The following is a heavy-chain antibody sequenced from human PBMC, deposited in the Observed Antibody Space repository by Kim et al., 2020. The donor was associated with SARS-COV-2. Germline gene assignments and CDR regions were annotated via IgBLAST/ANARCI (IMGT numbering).Heavy chain of an antibody. CDR3: AKDAQKIGFSPNLVY. CDR1: GFTFSSYG. J-gene: IGHJ4*02. CDR2: IWYDGSNK. D-gene: IGHD3-16*01. V-gene: IGHV3-33*06. Sequence: GGSLRLSCAASGFTFSSYGMHWVRQAPGKGLEWVAVIWYDGSNKYYADSVKGRFTISRDNSKNTLYLQMNSLRAEDTAVYYCAKDAQKIGFSPNLVYWGQGTLVTVSS.